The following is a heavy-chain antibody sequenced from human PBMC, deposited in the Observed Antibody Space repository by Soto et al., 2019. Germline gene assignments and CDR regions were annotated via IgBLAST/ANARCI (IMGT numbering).Heavy chain of an antibody. D-gene: IGHD4-17*01. CDR2: IWYDGSKK. CDR3: ARTLRRNYYGMDV. V-gene: IGHV3-33*01. Sequence: QVQLVESGGGVVQPGRSLRLSCAASGFTFSDYGMHWVRQAPGKGLEWVTIIWYDGSKKFYADSVKGRFTISRDISKNKVYLQMNSLGAEDTAVYYCARTLRRNYYGMDVWGQGTTVTVSS. J-gene: IGHJ6*02. CDR1: GFTFSDYG.